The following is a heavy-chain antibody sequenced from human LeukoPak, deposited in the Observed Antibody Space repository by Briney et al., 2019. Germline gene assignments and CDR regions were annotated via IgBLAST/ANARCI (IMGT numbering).Heavy chain of an antibody. V-gene: IGHV3-11*04. CDR1: GFRFDSFY. J-gene: IGHJ4*02. CDR3: ARSLIAASEDY. D-gene: IGHD6-6*01. Sequence: GGSLRLSCAASGFRFDSFYMGWIRQVPGKGLDYIAFISASGAVPYYAESVKGRFTTSRDNAKNSVSLQMNSLSADDTAVYYCARSLIAASEDYWGQGTLVTVSS. CDR2: ISASGAVP.